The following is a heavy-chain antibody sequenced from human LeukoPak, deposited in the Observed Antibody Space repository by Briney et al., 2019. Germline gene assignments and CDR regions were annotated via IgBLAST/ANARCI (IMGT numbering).Heavy chain of an antibody. CDR3: ARDETGVGSGGIDF. D-gene: IGHD2-8*02. CDR2: ISSGGSTI. J-gene: IGHJ4*02. CDR1: GFIFSDYS. V-gene: IGHV3-48*02. Sequence: TGGSLRLSCAASGFIFSDYSMNWVRQTPGKGLEWVAYISSGGSTIYYADSVRGRFTTSRDSATNSLYLQMNSLGDEDTAVYYCARDETGVGSGGIDFWGQGTLVTVSS.